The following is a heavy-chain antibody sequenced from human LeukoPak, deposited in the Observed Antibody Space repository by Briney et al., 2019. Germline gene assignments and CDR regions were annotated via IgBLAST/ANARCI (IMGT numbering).Heavy chain of an antibody. CDR1: GYTFTSYD. V-gene: IGHV1-8*01. CDR3: ARGLGVYYGMDV. J-gene: IGHJ6*02. CDR2: MNPNSGNT. Sequence: ASVKVSCKASGYTFTSYDINWVRQATGQGLEWMGWMNPNSGNTGYAQKFQGRVTMTRNTSISTAYKELSSLRSEDTAVYYCARGLGVYYGMDVWGQGTTVTVSS. D-gene: IGHD2-8*01.